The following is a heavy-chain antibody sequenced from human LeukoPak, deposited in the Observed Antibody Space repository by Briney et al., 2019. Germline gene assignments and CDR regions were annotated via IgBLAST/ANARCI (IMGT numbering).Heavy chain of an antibody. Sequence: KPSETLSLTCTVSGGSISSYYWSWIRQPPGKGLEWIGCIYYSGSTNYNPSLKSRVTISVDTSKNQFSLKLSSVTAADTAVYYCARAYFDWLLPSADYYYMDVWGKGTTVTVSS. CDR2: IYYSGST. D-gene: IGHD3-9*01. CDR3: ARAYFDWLLPSADYYYMDV. CDR1: GGSISSYY. V-gene: IGHV4-59*01. J-gene: IGHJ6*03.